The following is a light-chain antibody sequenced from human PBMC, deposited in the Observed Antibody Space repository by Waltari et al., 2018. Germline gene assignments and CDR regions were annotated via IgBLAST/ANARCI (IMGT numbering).Light chain of an antibody. CDR2: LGS. CDR1: QSLLHSDGHNY. V-gene: IGKV2-28*01. Sequence: DIVMTQSPLSLPVTPGEPASISCRSSQSLLHSDGHNYLDWYLQKPGQSPQLLIYLGSNRASGVPDRFSGSGSGTEVTLKISRVEAEDVGVYYCMQALQTPFTFGPGTKVDIK. J-gene: IGKJ3*01. CDR3: MQALQTPFT.